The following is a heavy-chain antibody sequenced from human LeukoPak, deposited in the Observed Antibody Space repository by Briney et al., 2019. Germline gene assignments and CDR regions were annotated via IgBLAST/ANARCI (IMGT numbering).Heavy chain of an antibody. D-gene: IGHD5-18*01. Sequence: GGSLRLSCAASGFTFSNAYMNWVRQAPGKGLEWVAVISYDGSNKYYADSVKGRFTISRDNSKNTLYLQMNSLRAEDTAVYYCARGPLRGYSYGHFDYWGQGTLVTVSS. J-gene: IGHJ4*02. CDR2: ISYDGSNK. V-gene: IGHV3-30-3*01. CDR1: GFTFSNAY. CDR3: ARGPLRGYSYGHFDY.